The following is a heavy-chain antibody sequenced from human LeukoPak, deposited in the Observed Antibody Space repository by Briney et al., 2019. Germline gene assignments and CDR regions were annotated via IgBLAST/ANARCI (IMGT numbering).Heavy chain of an antibody. J-gene: IGHJ4*02. V-gene: IGHV3-30-3*01. CDR3: ARDVCTSCYVFDY. CDR2: ISYDGSNK. D-gene: IGHD2-2*01. CDR1: GFTFSSYA. Sequence: GGSLRLSCAASGFTFSSYAMSWVHQAPGKGLEWVAVISYDGSNKYYADSVKGRFTISRDNSKNTLYLQMNSLRAEDTAVYYCARDVCTSCYVFDYWGQGTLVTVSS.